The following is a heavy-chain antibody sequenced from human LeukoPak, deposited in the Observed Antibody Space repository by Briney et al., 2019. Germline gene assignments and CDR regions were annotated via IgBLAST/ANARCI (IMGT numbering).Heavy chain of an antibody. CDR3: ARGREILVVPFYYYIDV. CDR2: INPKTGGT. D-gene: IGHD2-2*01. V-gene: IGHV1-2*02. J-gene: IGHJ6*03. CDR1: GYTFTGFF. Sequence: ASGKVSCKTSGYTFTGFFIHWVRLAPGQGLEWMGWINPKTGGTNYGQKFHGRVTMTRDASVSTVYMELRRLRYDDTAVYYCARGREILVVPFYYYIDVWGRGTTVTVSS.